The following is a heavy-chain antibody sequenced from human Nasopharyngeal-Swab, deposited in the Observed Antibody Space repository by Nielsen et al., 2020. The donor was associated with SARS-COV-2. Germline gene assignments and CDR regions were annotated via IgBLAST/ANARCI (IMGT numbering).Heavy chain of an antibody. CDR1: GFTFSSYS. V-gene: IGHV3-21*01. CDR3: ARVRYCSSTSCYAGLGWFDP. D-gene: IGHD2-2*01. Sequence: GESLKISCAASGFTFSSYSMNWVRQAPGKGLEWVSSITISSSYRYYADSVKGRFTISRDNAKNSLYLQMNSLRAEDTAVYYCARVRYCSSTSCYAGLGWFDPWGQGTLVTVSS. CDR2: ITISSSYR. J-gene: IGHJ5*02.